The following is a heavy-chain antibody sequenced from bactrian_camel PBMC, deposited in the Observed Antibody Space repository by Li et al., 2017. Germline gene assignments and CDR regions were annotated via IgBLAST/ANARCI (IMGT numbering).Heavy chain of an antibody. J-gene: IGHJ4*01. CDR1: GAASSTNC. D-gene: IGHD4*01. CDR3: AAASYGCTFGVDDYTY. CDR2: IRRFAWLT. V-gene: IGHV3-3*01. Sequence: QVQLVESGGGSVQAGESLRLACLGSGAASSTNCVAWFRQTPGKEREGVAAIRRFAWLTYYADSMKGRLTISRDSAGSTVFLQMSSLKPEDTAMYYCAAASYGCTFGVDDYTYWGQGTQVTVS.